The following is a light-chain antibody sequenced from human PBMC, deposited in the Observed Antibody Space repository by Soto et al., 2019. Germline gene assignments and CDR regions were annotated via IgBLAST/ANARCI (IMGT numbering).Light chain of an antibody. CDR1: QSISSY. CDR3: QQSYSTPWT. V-gene: IGKV1-39*01. J-gene: IGKJ1*01. Sequence: DIQMTQSPSSLSASVGDRVTITCRASQSISSYLNWYQQKPGKAPKLLIYAASSLQSGVPSRFSGSGSGTDFTLTITSLQSEDFSTYYCQQSYSTPWTFGQGTKVEIK. CDR2: AAS.